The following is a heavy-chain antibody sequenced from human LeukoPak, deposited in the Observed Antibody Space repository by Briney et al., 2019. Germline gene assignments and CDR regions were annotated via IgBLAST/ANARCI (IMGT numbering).Heavy chain of an antibody. J-gene: IGHJ4*02. CDR1: GFTFSNAW. Sequence: GGSLRLSCAASGFTFSNAWMSWVRQAPGKGLEWVGRIKSKTDGGTTDYAAPVKGRFTISRDDSKNTLYLQMNSLKTEDTAVYYCILGGYSYDYYFDYWGQGTLVTVSS. CDR3: ILGGYSYDYYFDY. CDR2: IKSKTDGGTT. V-gene: IGHV3-15*01. D-gene: IGHD5-18*01.